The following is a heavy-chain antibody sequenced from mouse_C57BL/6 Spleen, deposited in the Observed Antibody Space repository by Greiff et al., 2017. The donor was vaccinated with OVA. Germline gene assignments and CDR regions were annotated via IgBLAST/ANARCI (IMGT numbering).Heavy chain of an antibody. CDR1: GYTFTSYW. V-gene: IGHV1-55*01. CDR3: ARDSYYGAWFAY. J-gene: IGHJ3*01. D-gene: IGHD2-12*01. Sequence: VQLQQPGAELVKPGASVKMSCKASGYTFTSYWITWVKQRPGQGLEWIGDIYPGSGSTNYTAKFKSKATLPVDTSSSTAYMQLSSLTSEDSAVYYCARDSYYGAWFAYWGQGTLVTVAA. CDR2: IYPGSGST.